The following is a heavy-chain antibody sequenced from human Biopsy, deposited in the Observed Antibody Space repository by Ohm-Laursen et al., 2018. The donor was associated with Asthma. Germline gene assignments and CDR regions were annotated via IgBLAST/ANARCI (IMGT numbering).Heavy chain of an antibody. CDR1: GGTFNTYV. D-gene: IGHD2-2*01. J-gene: IGHJ4*02. CDR2: TNSVFGTT. CDR3: ARKAGSCISRTCYSLDF. V-gene: IGHV1-69*01. Sequence: SSVKVSCKSLGGTFNTYVIGRVRQAPGQGLEWMGGTNSVFGTTTYPQKFQDRVTITADDSTSTVYMELSSLRSEDTAVYYCARKAGSCISRTCYSLDFWGQGTLVTVSS.